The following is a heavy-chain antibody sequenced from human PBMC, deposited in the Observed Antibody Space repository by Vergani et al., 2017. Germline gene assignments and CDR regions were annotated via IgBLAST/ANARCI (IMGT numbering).Heavy chain of an antibody. J-gene: IGHJ4*02. CDR2: IYHSGST. Sequence: QVQLQESGPGLVKPSETLSLTCAVSGYSISSGYYWGWIRQPPGKGLEWIGSIYHSGSTYYNPSLKSRVTISVDTSKNQFSLKLSSVTAADTAVYYCARREYDILTGYLYYFDYWSQGTLVTVSS. D-gene: IGHD3-9*01. CDR3: ARREYDILTGYLYYFDY. CDR1: GYSISSGYY. V-gene: IGHV4-38-2*01.